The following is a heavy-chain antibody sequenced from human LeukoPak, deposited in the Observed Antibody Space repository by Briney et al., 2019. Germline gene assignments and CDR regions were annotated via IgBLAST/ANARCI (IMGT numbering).Heavy chain of an antibody. CDR2: IKQDGSEK. Sequence: GGSLRLSCAASGFTFSSYWMSWVRQAPGKGLEWVANIKQDGSEKYYVDSVKGRFTISRDNAKNSLYLQMNSLRAEDTAVYYCARGLYSSGWYEGSFDYRGQGTLVTVSS. V-gene: IGHV3-7*01. J-gene: IGHJ4*02. CDR1: GFTFSSYW. D-gene: IGHD6-19*01. CDR3: ARGLYSSGWYEGSFDY.